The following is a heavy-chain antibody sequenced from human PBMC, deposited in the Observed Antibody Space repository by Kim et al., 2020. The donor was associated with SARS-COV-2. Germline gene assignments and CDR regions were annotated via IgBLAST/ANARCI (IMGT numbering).Heavy chain of an antibody. D-gene: IGHD3-22*01. J-gene: IGHJ4*02. CDR3: ARDLYYYDSSGYSSFDY. V-gene: IGHV3-33*05. CDR1: GFTFSSYG. CDR2: ISYDGSNK. Sequence: GGSLRLSCAASGFTFSSYGMHWVRQAPGKGLEWVAVISYDGSNKYYADSVKGRFTISRDNSKNTLYLQMNSLRAEDTAVYYCARDLYYYDSSGYSSFDYWGQGTLVTVSS.